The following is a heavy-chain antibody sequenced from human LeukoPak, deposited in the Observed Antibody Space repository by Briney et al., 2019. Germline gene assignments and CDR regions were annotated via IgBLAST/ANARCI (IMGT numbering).Heavy chain of an antibody. CDR2: ISAYNGNT. J-gene: IGHJ2*01. CDR1: GYTFTSYG. CDR3: ARSGHCSSTSCPRYFDL. V-gene: IGHV1-18*01. Sequence: ASVKVSCKASGYTFTSYGISWVRQAPGQGLEWMGWISAYNGNTNYAQKLQGRVTMTTDTSTSTAYMELRSLRSDDTAVYYCARSGHCSSTSCPRYFDLWGRGTLVTVSS. D-gene: IGHD2-2*01.